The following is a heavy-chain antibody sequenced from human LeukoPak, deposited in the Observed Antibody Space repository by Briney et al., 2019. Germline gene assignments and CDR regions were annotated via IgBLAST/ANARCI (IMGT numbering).Heavy chain of an antibody. J-gene: IGHJ6*02. CDR1: GFTFKDYG. CDR3: AKHMRATNTYSFFGLDV. Sequence: GRSLRLSCAATGFTFKDYGLHWVRQPPGKGLEWVSSINWNGGGTDYADSVKGRFTISRDNAKNSLYLQLSSLRPEDTALYYCAKHMRATNTYSFFGLDVWGQGTTVTVSS. CDR2: INWNGGGT. D-gene: IGHD1-26*01. V-gene: IGHV3-9*01.